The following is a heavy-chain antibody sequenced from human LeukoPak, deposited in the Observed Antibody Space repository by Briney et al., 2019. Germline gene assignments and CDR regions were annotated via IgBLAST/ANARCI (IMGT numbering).Heavy chain of an antibody. J-gene: IGHJ4*02. CDR1: GGSISSSNW. V-gene: IGHV4-4*02. Sequence: PSETLSLTCAVSGGSISSSNWWSWVRQPPGKGLEWIGEIYHSGSTNYNPSLKSRVTISVDKSKNQFSLKLSSVTAADTAVYYCERRYSSGWYAPGYWGQGTLVTVSS. D-gene: IGHD6-19*01. CDR3: ERRYSSGWYAPGY. CDR2: IYHSGST.